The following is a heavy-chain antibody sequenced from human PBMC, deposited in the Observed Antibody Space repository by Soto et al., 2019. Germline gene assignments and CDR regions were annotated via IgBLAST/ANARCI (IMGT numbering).Heavy chain of an antibody. J-gene: IGHJ4*02. CDR1: GYTFTSYA. CDR3: ARGGYSSGPDY. V-gene: IGHV1-3*01. CDR2: INPGNDNT. D-gene: IGHD6-19*01. Sequence: GASVKVSCKASGYTFTSYAMHWVRQAPGQRLEWMGWINPGNDNTRYSQKFQGRVTITRDTSASTAYMELSSLRSEDTAVYYCARGGYSSGPDYWGQGTLVTVSS.